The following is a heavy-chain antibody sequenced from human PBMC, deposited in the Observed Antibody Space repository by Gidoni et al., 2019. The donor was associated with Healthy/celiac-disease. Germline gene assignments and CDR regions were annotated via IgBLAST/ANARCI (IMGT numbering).Heavy chain of an antibody. CDR2: IIPISDTA. Sequence: QVQLVQSGAEVKTPGSSVKVSCKASGGPFSSYAISWVRQAHGQGLEWMGGIIPISDTATYLQKCQGRVMITANKSSSTAYMELSSLRSEDTSGDYWSRAVEYSSSPGCDAFDIWGQGTMVTVSS. V-gene: IGHV1-69*06. CDR3: SRAVEYSSSPGCDAFDI. D-gene: IGHD6-6*01. J-gene: IGHJ3*02. CDR1: GGPFSSYA.